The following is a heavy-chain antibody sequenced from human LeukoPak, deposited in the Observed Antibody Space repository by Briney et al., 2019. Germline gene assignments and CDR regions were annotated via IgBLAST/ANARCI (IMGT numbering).Heavy chain of an antibody. Sequence: SETLSLTCAVYGGSFSGYYWSWIRQPPGKGLEWIGEINHSGSTNYSPSLKSRVTISVDTSKNQFSLKLGSVTAADTAVYYCARGTPDIVVVPAAVYYYYYYMDVWGKGTTVTVSS. CDR2: INHSGST. CDR1: GGSFSGYY. J-gene: IGHJ6*03. V-gene: IGHV4-34*01. CDR3: ARGTPDIVVVPAAVYYYYYYMDV. D-gene: IGHD2-2*01.